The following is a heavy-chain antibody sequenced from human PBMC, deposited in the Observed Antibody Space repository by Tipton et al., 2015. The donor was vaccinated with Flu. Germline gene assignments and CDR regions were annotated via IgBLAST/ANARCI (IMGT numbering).Heavy chain of an antibody. V-gene: IGHV4-39*07. J-gene: IGHJ4*02. Sequence: TLSLTCTVSGGSIGTNDFYWGWVRQSPGKGLEWIGSVFHSGTTYYSLSLENRVTISVDTSKNKFSPNLKSVTAADTAVYYCARGSGSGTYMIFDFWGQGTLVTVSS. CDR2: VFHSGTT. CDR1: GGSIGTNDFY. CDR3: ARGSGSGTYMIFDF. D-gene: IGHD3-10*01.